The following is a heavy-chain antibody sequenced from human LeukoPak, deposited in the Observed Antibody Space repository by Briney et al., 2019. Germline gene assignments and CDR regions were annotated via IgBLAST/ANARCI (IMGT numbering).Heavy chain of an antibody. CDR2: INPNSGGT. CDR3: ARGTVTTVTTPIDY. Sequence: GSVKVSRKASGYTFTGYYMHWVRQAPGQGLEWMGWINPNSGGTNYAQKFQGRVTMTRDTSISTAYMELSRLRSDDTAVYYCARGTVTTVTTPIDYWGQGTLVTVSS. D-gene: IGHD4-17*01. V-gene: IGHV1-2*02. J-gene: IGHJ4*02. CDR1: GYTFTGYY.